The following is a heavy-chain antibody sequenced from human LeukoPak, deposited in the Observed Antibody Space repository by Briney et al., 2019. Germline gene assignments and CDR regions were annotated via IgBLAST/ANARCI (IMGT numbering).Heavy chain of an antibody. V-gene: IGHV4-59*01. CDR1: GGSISSYY. CDR2: IYYSGST. J-gene: IGHJ3*02. CDR3: ARDSVVIVATDNDAFDI. Sequence: SETLSLTCTVSGGSISSYYWSWIRQPPGKGLEWIRYIYYSGSTNYNPSLKSRVTISVDTSKNQFSLQLSSVTAADTAVYYSARDSVVIVATDNDAFDIWGQGTMVTVSS. D-gene: IGHD5-12*01.